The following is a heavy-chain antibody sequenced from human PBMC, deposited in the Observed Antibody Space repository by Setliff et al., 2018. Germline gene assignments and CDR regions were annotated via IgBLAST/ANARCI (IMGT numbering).Heavy chain of an antibody. V-gene: IGHV3-48*04. CDR1: GFTFSSYG. D-gene: IGHD3-10*01. J-gene: IGHJ6*02. CDR3: ARVGVFYAMDV. Sequence: GGSLRLSCAASGFTFSSYGMHWVRQAPGRGLEWVSYINNWGYSTYYADSVKGRFTISRDNAKNSLFLQMNSLRAEDTALYYCARVGVFYAMDVWGRGTTVTVS. CDR2: INNWGYST.